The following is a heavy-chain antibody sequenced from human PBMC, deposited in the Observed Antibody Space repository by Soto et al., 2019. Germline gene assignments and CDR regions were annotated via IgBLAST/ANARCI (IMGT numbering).Heavy chain of an antibody. V-gene: IGHV3-23*01. CDR1: GFSFSSYA. J-gene: IGHJ4*02. CDR2: MSASGGTS. CDR3: AKGSIQYSASIDY. D-gene: IGHD5-12*01. Sequence: EVELLESGGGLIHPGESLRLSCAASGFSFSSYAMIWVRQAPGKGLEWVSVMSASGGTSYFADSVKGRFSMSRDNSKNMFYLEMNSLRAEDTAIYFCAKGSIQYSASIDYWGQGPLVSVSS.